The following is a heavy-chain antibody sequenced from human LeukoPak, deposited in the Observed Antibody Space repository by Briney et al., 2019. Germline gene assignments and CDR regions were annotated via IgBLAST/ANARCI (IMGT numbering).Heavy chain of an antibody. CDR2: INTDGGST. CDR1: GFTFNSYW. V-gene: IGHV3-74*01. CDR3: ARDTFDSSGYYYGPFDY. D-gene: IGHD3-22*01. Sequence: GGSLRLSCAASGFTFNSYWMHWVRQAPGKGLVWVSHINTDGGSTTYADSVEGRFTISRDNAKNTLYLQMNSLRAEDTAVYYCARDTFDSSGYYYGPFDYWGQGTLVTVSS. J-gene: IGHJ4*02.